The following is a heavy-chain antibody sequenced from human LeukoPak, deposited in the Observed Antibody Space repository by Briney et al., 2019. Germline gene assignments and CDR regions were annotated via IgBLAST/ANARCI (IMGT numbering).Heavy chain of an antibody. CDR2: IQQDGSVK. Sequence: GGSLRLSCAASGFTFSNYWMHWVRQAPGKGLEWVANIQQDGSVKNYVDSVKGRFTISRDNAKNSLYLQMNSLRVDDTAVYYCAGGSGWISDSWGPGTLVTVSS. J-gene: IGHJ4*02. CDR1: GFTFSNYW. V-gene: IGHV3-7*01. CDR3: AGGSGWISDS. D-gene: IGHD6-19*01.